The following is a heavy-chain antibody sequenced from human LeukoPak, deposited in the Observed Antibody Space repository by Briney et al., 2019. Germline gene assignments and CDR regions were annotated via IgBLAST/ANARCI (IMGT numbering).Heavy chain of an antibody. CDR1: GFTFSSYG. V-gene: IGHV3-30*02. Sequence: GGSLRLSCAASGFTFSSYGMHWVRQAPGKGLEWVAFIRYDGSNKYYADSVKGRFTISRDNSKNTLYLQMNSLRAEDTAVYYCAREVAYYDSSGRNDAFDIWGQGTMVTVSS. CDR3: AREVAYYDSSGRNDAFDI. CDR2: IRYDGSNK. D-gene: IGHD3-22*01. J-gene: IGHJ3*02.